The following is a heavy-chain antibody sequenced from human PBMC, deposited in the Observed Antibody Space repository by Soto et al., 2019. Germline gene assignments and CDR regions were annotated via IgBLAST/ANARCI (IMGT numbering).Heavy chain of an antibody. J-gene: IGHJ5*02. CDR3: AKDRSSTSGYALYH. CDR1: GFTFSSYA. CDR2: INSRGGST. V-gene: IGHV3-23*01. D-gene: IGHD2-2*01. Sequence: EVQLLESGGGLVQPGGSLRLSCAASGFTFSSYAMSWVRQAPGKGLEWVSAINSRGGSTYYADSVKGRFTISRDSSKNTMYLQMNSLRAEDTAVYYCAKDRSSTSGYALYHWGQGTLVTVSS.